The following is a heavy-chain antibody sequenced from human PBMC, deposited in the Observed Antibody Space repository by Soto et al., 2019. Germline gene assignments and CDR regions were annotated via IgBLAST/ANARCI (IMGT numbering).Heavy chain of an antibody. J-gene: IGHJ6*02. V-gene: IGHV3-49*03. CDR1: GFTFGDYA. CDR3: TRWFSFDGDSHFYGMDV. D-gene: IGHD4-17*01. Sequence: GGSLRLSCTGSGFTFGDYAVSWFRQAPGKGLEWVGFIRSKRYGGTTEYAASVKGRFTISRDYSKSIAYLQMNSLKTEDTAVYYCTRWFSFDGDSHFYGMDVWGQGTTVTVSS. CDR2: IRSKRYGGTT.